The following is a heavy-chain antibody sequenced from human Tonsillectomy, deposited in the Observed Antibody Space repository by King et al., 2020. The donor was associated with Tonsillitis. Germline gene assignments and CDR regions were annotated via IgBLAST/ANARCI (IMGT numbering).Heavy chain of an antibody. V-gene: IGHV3-21*01. CDR1: GFTFSTYS. J-gene: IGHJ3*02. Sequence: EVQLVESGGGLVKPGGSLRLSCAASGFTFSTYSMNWVRQAPGKGLEWVSSISSSSSYIYYADSVKGRFTISRDNAKNSLYLQMNSLRAEDTAVYYCAREIDYGDVAFDIWGQGTMVTVSS. D-gene: IGHD4-17*01. CDR3: AREIDYGDVAFDI. CDR2: ISSSSSYI.